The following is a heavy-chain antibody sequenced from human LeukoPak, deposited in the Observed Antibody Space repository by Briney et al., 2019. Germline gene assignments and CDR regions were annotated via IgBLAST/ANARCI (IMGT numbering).Heavy chain of an antibody. Sequence: SETLSLTCTVSGGSISSSSYYWGWIRQPPGKGLEWIGEINHSGSTNYNPSLKSRVTISVDTSKNQFSLKLSSVTAADTAVYYYARQPQRYYGSGSRYFGWFDPWGQGTLVTVSS. CDR2: INHSGST. CDR1: GGSISSSSYY. J-gene: IGHJ5*02. V-gene: IGHV4-39*01. CDR3: ARQPQRYYGSGSRYFGWFDP. D-gene: IGHD3-10*01.